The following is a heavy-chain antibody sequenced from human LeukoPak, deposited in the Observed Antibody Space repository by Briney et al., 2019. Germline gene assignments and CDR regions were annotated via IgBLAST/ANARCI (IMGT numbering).Heavy chain of an antibody. CDR2: INPNSGGT. V-gene: IGHV1-2*02. Sequence: GASVKVSCKASGYTFTGYYMHWVRQAPGQGLEWMGWINPNSGGTNYAQKFQGRVTITADKSTSTAYMELSSLRSEDTAVYYCARGPDTAMVSPPGYWGQGTLVTVSS. CDR3: ARGPDTAMVSPPGY. J-gene: IGHJ4*02. CDR1: GYTFTGYY. D-gene: IGHD5-18*01.